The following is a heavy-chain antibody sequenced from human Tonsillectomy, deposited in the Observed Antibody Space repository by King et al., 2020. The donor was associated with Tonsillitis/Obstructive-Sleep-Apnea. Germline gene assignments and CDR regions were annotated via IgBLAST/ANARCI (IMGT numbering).Heavy chain of an antibody. V-gene: IGHV4-4*02. CDR1: GGSIGRSNW. CDR2: IYPSGST. J-gene: IGHJ5*02. CDR3: ARGRRVVVVPAATNDWFDP. Sequence: QLQESGPGLVKPSGTLSLTCAVSGGSIGRSNWWTWVRQPPGKGLEWIGEIYPSGSTNYNPSLKSRVIMSVDKSKNQFSLNLNSVSAADTAVYFCARGRRVVVVPAATNDWFDPWGPGTLVSVSS. D-gene: IGHD2-2*01.